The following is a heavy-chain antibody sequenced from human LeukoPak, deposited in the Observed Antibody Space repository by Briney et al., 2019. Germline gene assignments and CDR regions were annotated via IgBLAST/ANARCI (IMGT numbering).Heavy chain of an antibody. J-gene: IGHJ4*02. CDR3: ARLPVDTAMVFDY. V-gene: IGHV3-33*01. Sequence: PGGSLRLSCAASGFTFSSYGMHWVRQAPGKGLEWVAVIWYDGSNKYYADSVKGRFTISRDNSKNTLYLQMNSLRAEDTAVYYCARLPVDTAMVFDYWGQGTLVTVSS. D-gene: IGHD5-18*01. CDR1: GFTFSSYG. CDR2: IWYDGSNK.